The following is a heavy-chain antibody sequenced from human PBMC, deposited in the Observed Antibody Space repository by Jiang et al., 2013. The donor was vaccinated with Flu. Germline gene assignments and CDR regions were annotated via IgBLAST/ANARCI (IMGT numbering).Heavy chain of an antibody. CDR2: LYYSGST. Sequence: LLKPSETLSLTCTVSGGSINSYYWSWIRQPPGTGLEWIGYLYYSGSTKYNPSLKSRVTISVDTSKNQSSLKLSSVTAADTAVYYCARVVIGSGSHPLNWGQGTLVTVSS. V-gene: IGHV4-59*01. CDR3: ARVVIGSGSHPLN. J-gene: IGHJ4*02. D-gene: IGHD3-10*01. CDR1: GGSINSYY.